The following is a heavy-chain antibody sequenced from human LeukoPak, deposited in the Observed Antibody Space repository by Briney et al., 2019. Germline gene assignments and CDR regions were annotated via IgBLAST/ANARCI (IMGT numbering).Heavy chain of an antibody. D-gene: IGHD3-9*01. CDR3: ARRFTGGKFDPFDY. J-gene: IGHJ4*02. CDR2: TGTNGVAS. CDR1: GFRFSDYD. Sequence: GGSLRLSCSASGFRFSDYDMCWIRQPSRKGLEWVSYTGTNGVASFYEDSVRGRFTISRDNAKNSLYLQMNSLRAEDTAVYYCARRFTGGKFDPFDYWGQGTLVTVSS. V-gene: IGHV3-11*04.